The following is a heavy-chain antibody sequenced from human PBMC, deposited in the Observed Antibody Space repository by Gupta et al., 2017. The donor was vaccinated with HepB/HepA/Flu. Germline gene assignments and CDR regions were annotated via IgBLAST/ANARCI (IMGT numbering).Heavy chain of an antibody. V-gene: IGHV4-39*01. CDR1: GGSISSSSYY. J-gene: IGHJ4*02. Sequence: QLQLQESGPGLVKPSETLSLTCTVSGGSISSSSYYWGWIRQPPGKGLEWIGSIYYSGSTYYNPSLKSRVTISVDTSKNQFSLKLSSVTAADTAVYYCARLPASVPYSSSWYATVYFDYWGQGTLVTVSS. CDR2: IYYSGST. CDR3: ARLPASVPYSSSWYATVYFDY. D-gene: IGHD6-13*01.